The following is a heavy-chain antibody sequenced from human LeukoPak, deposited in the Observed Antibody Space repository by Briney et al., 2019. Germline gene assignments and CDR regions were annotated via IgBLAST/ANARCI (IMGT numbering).Heavy chain of an antibody. Sequence: GRSLRLSCAACGFTFSSYAMHLVRQAPGKGLEWVAVISYDGSNKYYADSVKGRFTISRDNSKNTLYLQMNSLRAEDTAVYYCARDWCSSGWCYYFDYWGQGTLVTVSS. D-gene: IGHD6-19*01. CDR2: ISYDGSNK. V-gene: IGHV3-30-3*01. CDR3: ARDWCSSGWCYYFDY. J-gene: IGHJ4*02. CDR1: GFTFSSYA.